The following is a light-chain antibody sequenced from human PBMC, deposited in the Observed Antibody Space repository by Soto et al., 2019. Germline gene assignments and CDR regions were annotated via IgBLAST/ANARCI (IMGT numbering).Light chain of an antibody. CDR3: SSYAGSTSFV. CDR2: EVS. CDR1: SSDVGTYNY. J-gene: IGLJ1*01. Sequence: QSVLTQPPSASGSPGQSVTISCTGTSSDVGTYNYVSWYQQHPGKAPRLMIYEVSERPSGVPDRFSGSKSGNTASLTVSGLQAEAEADYYCSSYAGSTSFVFGNGTKVTVL. V-gene: IGLV2-8*01.